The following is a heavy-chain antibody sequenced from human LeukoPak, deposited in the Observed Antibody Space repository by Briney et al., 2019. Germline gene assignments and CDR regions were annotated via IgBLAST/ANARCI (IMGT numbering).Heavy chain of an antibody. CDR1: GGSISTYY. Sequence: SETLPLTCTVSGGSISTYYWTWIRQSPGKGLEWIGHIYYSGSTTYNPSLKSRVTISVDTSKNQFSLRLSSVTAADTAVYYCARDRDSSGYYYHFDYWGQGILVTVSS. CDR2: IYYSGST. J-gene: IGHJ4*02. CDR3: ARDRDSSGYYYHFDY. D-gene: IGHD3-22*01. V-gene: IGHV4-59*01.